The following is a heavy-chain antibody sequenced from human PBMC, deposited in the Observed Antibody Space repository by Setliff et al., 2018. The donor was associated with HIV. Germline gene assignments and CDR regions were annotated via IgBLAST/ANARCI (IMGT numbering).Heavy chain of an antibody. Sequence: GASVKVSCKTSGGTLSNYVITWVRQAPGQGLEWMAMIDTTGSTFYAQTFQGRITMTRDTSTSAIYMELNGLTSEDTAVYYCARELPGVCYFDDWGQGTLVTVSS. V-gene: IGHV1-46*01. CDR1: GGTLSNYV. D-gene: IGHD2-21*02. CDR2: IDTTGST. J-gene: IGHJ4*02. CDR3: ARELPGVCYFDD.